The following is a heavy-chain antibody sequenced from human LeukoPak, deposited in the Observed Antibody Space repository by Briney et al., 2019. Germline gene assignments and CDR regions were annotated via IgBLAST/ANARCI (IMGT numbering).Heavy chain of an antibody. CDR3: ARDFCSSGWYEGFDP. D-gene: IGHD6-19*01. CDR2: IYYSGST. V-gene: IGHV4-59*01. J-gene: IGHJ5*02. CDR1: GGSISSYY. Sequence: SETLSLTCTVSGGSISSYYWSWIRQPPGEGLEWIGYIYYSGSTNYNPSLKSRVTISVDTSKNQFSLKLSSVTAADTAVYYCARDFCSSGWYEGFDPWGQGTLVTVSS.